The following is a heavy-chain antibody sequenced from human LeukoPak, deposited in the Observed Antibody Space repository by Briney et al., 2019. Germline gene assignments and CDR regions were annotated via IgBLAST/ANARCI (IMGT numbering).Heavy chain of an antibody. J-gene: IGHJ4*02. CDR1: GGSISSGDYY. D-gene: IGHD5-12*01. CDR3: ARLRGYSGYDNDY. V-gene: IGHV4-30-4*01. Sequence: SETLSLTCTVSGGSISSGDYYWSWIRQPPGKRLEWIGYIYYSGSTYYNPSLKSRVTISVDTSKNQFSLKLSSVTAADTAVYYCARLRGYSGYDNDYWGQGTLVTVSS. CDR2: IYYSGST.